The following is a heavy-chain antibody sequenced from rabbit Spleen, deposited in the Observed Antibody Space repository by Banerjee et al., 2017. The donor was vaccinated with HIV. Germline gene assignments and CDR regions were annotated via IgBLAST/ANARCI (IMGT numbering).Heavy chain of an antibody. Sequence: QSLEESGGDLVKPEGSLTLTCTASGFSFSSGYYMCWVRQAPGKGLEWIGCIYAGGSGNTYSATWAKGRFTISKASSTTVTLQMTSLTVADTATYFCARDSGTSFSTYGMDLWGQGTLVTVS. CDR3: ARDSGTSFSTYGMDL. D-gene: IGHD8-1*01. CDR1: GFSFSSGYY. CDR2: IYAGGSGNT. V-gene: IGHV1S40*01. J-gene: IGHJ6*01.